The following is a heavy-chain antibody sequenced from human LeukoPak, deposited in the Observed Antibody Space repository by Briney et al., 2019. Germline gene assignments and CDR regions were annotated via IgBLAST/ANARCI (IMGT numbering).Heavy chain of an antibody. V-gene: IGHV3-23*01. CDR3: AREVDAFDI. J-gene: IGHJ3*02. Sequence: GGSLRLSCAASGFTFSNYAMSWVRQAPGKGLEWVSVISGSGGSTYYADSVKGRFTISRDNSKNMLYLQMNSLRAEDTALYYCAREVDAFDIWGQGTMVTVSS. CDR1: GFTFSNYA. CDR2: ISGSGGST.